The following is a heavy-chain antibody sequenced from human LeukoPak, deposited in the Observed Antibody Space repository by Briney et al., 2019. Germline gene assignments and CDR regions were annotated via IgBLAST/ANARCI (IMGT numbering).Heavy chain of an antibody. V-gene: IGHV3-7*01. CDR1: GFTFSGFW. Sequence: GGSLRLSCAVSGFTFSGFWMSWSRQAPGKGLEWVASINSDGSEGYYADVVKGRFTISRDNAKNSLYLQMNSLRDEDTAVYYCAREPVGGDWFDPWGQGTLVTVSS. CDR2: INSDGSEG. D-gene: IGHD2-2*01. CDR3: AREPVGGDWFDP. J-gene: IGHJ5*02.